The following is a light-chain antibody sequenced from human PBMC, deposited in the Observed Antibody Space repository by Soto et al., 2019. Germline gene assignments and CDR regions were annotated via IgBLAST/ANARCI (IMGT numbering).Light chain of an antibody. CDR1: QGISNY. J-gene: IGKJ1*01. CDR3: QKDHSAQRT. V-gene: IGKV1-27*01. CDR2: AAS. Sequence: DIQMTQSPSSLSASVGDRVTITCRASQGISNYLAWYQQKPGKVPKLLIYAASTLQSGVTSRFSGSGSGTDFTLNILSLQPEDVATYYWQKDHSAQRTFGQGTKVEIK.